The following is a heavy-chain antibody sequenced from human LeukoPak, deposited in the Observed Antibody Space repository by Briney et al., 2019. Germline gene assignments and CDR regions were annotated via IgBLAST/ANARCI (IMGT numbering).Heavy chain of an antibody. Sequence: GGSLRLSCAASGFTFSSYWMSWVRQAPGKGLEWVANIKQDGSEKYYVDSVKGRFTISRDNAKNSLYLQMNSLRAEDTAVYYCARGDIVVVPAFAFDYWGQGTLVTVSS. CDR1: GFTFSSYW. D-gene: IGHD2-2*01. J-gene: IGHJ4*02. V-gene: IGHV3-7*01. CDR3: ARGDIVVVPAFAFDY. CDR2: IKQDGSEK.